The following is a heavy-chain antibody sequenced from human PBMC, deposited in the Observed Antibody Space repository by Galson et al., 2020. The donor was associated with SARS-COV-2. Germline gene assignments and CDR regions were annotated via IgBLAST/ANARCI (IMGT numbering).Heavy chain of an antibody. J-gene: IGHJ5*02. CDR2: IYYSGST. CDR1: GGSISSYY. Sequence: SETLSLTCTVSGGSISSYYWSWIRQPPGKGLEWIGYIYYSGSTNYNPSLKSRVTISVDTSKNQFSLKLSSVTAADTAVHYCARHWSPTPPFDPWGQGTLVTVSS. CDR3: ARHWSPTPPFDP. V-gene: IGHV4-59*08.